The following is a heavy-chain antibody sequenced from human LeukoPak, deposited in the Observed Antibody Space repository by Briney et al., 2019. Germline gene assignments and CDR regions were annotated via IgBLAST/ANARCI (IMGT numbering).Heavy chain of an antibody. CDR3: ARVSLTIFGPKTSHYYYYMDV. D-gene: IGHD3-3*01. V-gene: IGHV1-69*05. Sequence: SVKVSCKASGGTFSSYAISWVRQAPGQGLEWMGGIIPIFGTANYAQKFKGRVTITTDESTSTAYMELSSLRSEETAVHYCARVSLTIFGPKTSHYYYYMDVWGKGTTVTVSS. CDR1: GGTFSSYA. J-gene: IGHJ6*03. CDR2: IIPIFGTA.